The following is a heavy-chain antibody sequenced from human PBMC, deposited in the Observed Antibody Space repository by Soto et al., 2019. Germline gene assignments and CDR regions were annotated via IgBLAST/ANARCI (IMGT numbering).Heavy chain of an antibody. J-gene: IGHJ4*02. D-gene: IGHD3-22*01. CDR3: ARDYYKYYDSSGYYRSPAY. Sequence: GGSLRLSCAASGFTFSSYAMHWVRQAPGKGLEWVALISYDGSDKDYADSVKGRFTISRDNSRNTLFLQMNSLRAEDTAVYYCARDYYKYYDSSGYYRSPAYWGQGNLVTVS. CDR2: ISYDGSDK. CDR1: GFTFSSYA. V-gene: IGHV3-30-3*01.